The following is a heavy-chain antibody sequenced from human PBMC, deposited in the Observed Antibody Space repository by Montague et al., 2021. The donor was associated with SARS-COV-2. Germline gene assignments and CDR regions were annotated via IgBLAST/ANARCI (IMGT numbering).Heavy chain of an antibody. V-gene: IGHV4-39*02. CDR2: IDDSGST. CDR3: ARRGRKLLPVATTIGGFDI. CDR1: GGSISSNNYY. D-gene: IGHD5-12*01. J-gene: IGHJ3*02. Sequence: SETLSLTCTVSGGSISSNNYYWDWIRRPPGKGLEWIGSIDDSGSTYYXXXLKSRVTISVDTSKNHFSLKLNSVTAADTAVYYCARRGRKLLPVATTIGGFDIWGQGTMVTVSP.